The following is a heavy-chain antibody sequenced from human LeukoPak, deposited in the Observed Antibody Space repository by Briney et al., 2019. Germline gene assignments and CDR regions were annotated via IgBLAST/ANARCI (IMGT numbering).Heavy chain of an antibody. D-gene: IGHD1-26*01. J-gene: IGHJ3*02. V-gene: IGHV4-59*12. CDR3: ARAPSGATNDAFDI. Sequence: SETLSLTCTVSGGSISTYYWSWIRQPPGKGLEWIAYFYYSESTNYNPSENTRYNPSLKSRVTLSIDTSKNQFSLKLSSVTAADTAVYYCARAPSGATNDAFDIWGQGTMVTVFS. CDR1: GGSISTYY. CDR2: FYYSEST.